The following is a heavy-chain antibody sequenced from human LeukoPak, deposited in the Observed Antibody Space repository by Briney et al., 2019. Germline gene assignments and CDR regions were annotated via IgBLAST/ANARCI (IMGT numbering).Heavy chain of an antibody. CDR2: MYYDGST. CDR3: ARRSDSGSDDGEDYFDY. V-gene: IGHV4-39*01. CDR1: GGSIYSTTFY. J-gene: IGHJ4*02. D-gene: IGHD1-26*01. Sequence: SETLSLTCTVSGGSIYSTTFYWGWIRQPPGKGLEWIGSMYYDGSTYHNPSLKSRVAISVDTSNNQFSLKLTSVTAADTAVYFCARRSDSGSDDGEDYFDYWGQGTLVTVSS.